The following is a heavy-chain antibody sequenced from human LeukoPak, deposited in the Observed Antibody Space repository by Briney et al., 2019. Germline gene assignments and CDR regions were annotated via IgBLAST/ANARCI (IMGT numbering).Heavy chain of an antibody. Sequence: GGSLRLSCAASGFTFSAYWMHWIRQAPGKGLVWVSRIKTDGTSTTYADSVKGRFTISGANAKHSLYLQMNSLSAEDTAGYYCARAYLADSSGWGYWGQGALVTVST. CDR3: ARAYLADSSGWGY. CDR2: IKTDGTST. D-gene: IGHD3-22*01. J-gene: IGHJ4*02. V-gene: IGHV3-74*01. CDR1: GFTFSAYW.